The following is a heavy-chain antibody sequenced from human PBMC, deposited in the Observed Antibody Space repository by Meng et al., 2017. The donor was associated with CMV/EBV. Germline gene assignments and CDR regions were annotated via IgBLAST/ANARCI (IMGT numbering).Heavy chain of an antibody. J-gene: IGHJ1*01. D-gene: IGHD1-26*01. V-gene: IGHV4-34*01. CDR3: ARGGRGSYFLH. CDR2: INHSGST. CDR1: GWSFSGYY. Sequence: SLTCAVYGWSFSGYYWSWIRQSPGKGLEWIGEINHSGSTNYNPSLKSRVTISVDTSKNQFSLKLSSVTAADTAVYYCARGGRGSYFLHWGQGILAPSPQ.